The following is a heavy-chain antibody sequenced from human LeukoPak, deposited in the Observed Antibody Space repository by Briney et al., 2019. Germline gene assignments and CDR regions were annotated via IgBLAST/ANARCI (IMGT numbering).Heavy chain of an antibody. J-gene: IGHJ6*03. CDR1: GGTFSSYA. Sequence: SVKVSCKASGGTFSSYAISWVRQAPGQGLEWMGGIIPIFGTANYAQKFQGRVTITADESTSTAYMELSSLRSEDTAVYYCARGGRTYYYDSSGYFTRYYYYYYMDVWGKGTTVTISS. CDR2: IIPIFGTA. D-gene: IGHD3-22*01. V-gene: IGHV1-69*13. CDR3: ARGGRTYYYDSSGYFTRYYYYYYMDV.